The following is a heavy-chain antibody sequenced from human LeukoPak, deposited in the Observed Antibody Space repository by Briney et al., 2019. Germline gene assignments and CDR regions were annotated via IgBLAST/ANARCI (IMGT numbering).Heavy chain of an antibody. CDR1: GGSISSSSYY. CDR3: ARTTEGGYTYGYFYYYYMDV. V-gene: IGHV4-39*07. CDR2: IYYSGST. J-gene: IGHJ6*03. Sequence: SETLSLTCTVSGGSISSSSYYWGWIRQPPGKGLEWIGSIYYSGSTYYNPSLKSRVTISVDTSKNQFSLKLSSVTAADTAVYYCARTTEGGYTYGYFYYYYMDVWGKGTTVTISS. D-gene: IGHD5-18*01.